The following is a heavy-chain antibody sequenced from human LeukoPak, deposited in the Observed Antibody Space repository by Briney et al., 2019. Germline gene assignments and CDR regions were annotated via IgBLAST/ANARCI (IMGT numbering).Heavy chain of an antibody. CDR1: GFTLGDHW. CDR3: ADPTPRGTSDI. J-gene: IGHJ3*02. CDR2: IKNKASRYTT. V-gene: IGHV3-72*01. D-gene: IGHD4-17*01. Sequence: PGGSLRLSCAASGFTLGDHWMAWVRQTPGKGLEWVGLIKNKASRYTTQYAPSVRGRFTISRDDSRNSVYLQMNSLRTEDTAVYYCADPTPRGTSDIWGRGTMVTVSS.